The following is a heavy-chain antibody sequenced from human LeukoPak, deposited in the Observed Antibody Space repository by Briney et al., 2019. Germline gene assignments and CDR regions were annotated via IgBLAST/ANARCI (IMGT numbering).Heavy chain of an antibody. CDR2: INPNTGGT. D-gene: IGHD2-2*02. J-gene: IGHJ6*03. Sequence: ASVTVSCKASGYTFTYYYLHWVRQAPGQGLEWMGWINPNTGGTNYPQKFQGRVTMTRYTSISTAYMELTRLRSDDTAVYYCARGSDDCAATSCYSLYSYSYFYMDVWGKGTTVTVSS. V-gene: IGHV1-2*02. CDR3: ARGSDDCAATSCYSLYSYSYFYMDV. CDR1: GYTFTYYY.